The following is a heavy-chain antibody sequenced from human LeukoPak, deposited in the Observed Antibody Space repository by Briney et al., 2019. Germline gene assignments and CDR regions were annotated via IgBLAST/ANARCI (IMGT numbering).Heavy chain of an antibody. CDR2: ISYDGSDK. V-gene: IGHV3-30*18. J-gene: IGHJ4*02. CDR3: TKGSNRGVATIDY. D-gene: IGHD5-12*01. CDR1: GFTFSAYG. Sequence: GGSLRLSCAASGFTFSAYGMHWVRQAPGKGLDWVAVISYDGSDKYYAASVKGRFTISRDNSKNTLFLQMNSLRAEDTAVYYCTKGSNRGVATIDYWGQGTLVTVSS.